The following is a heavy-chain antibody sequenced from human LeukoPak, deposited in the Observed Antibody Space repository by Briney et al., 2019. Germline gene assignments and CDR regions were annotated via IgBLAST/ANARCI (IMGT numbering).Heavy chain of an antibody. V-gene: IGHV3-64D*06. Sequence: PGGSLRLSCSASGFTFSVYAIHWVRQAPGKGLDYVSPFISNGGSTYYADSVKGRFTISRDNSKNTVSLQMSSLRAEDTALYYCVKDGLAFCGGDCYSYFDYWGQGTLVTVSS. D-gene: IGHD2-21*02. CDR1: GFTFSVYA. J-gene: IGHJ4*02. CDR3: VKDGLAFCGGDCYSYFDY. CDR2: FISNGGST.